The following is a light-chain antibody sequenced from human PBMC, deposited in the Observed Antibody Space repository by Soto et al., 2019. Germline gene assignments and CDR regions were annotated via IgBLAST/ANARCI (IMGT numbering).Light chain of an antibody. J-gene: IGKJ5*01. Sequence: VFTQFRGTLYLSPVERATLSCRAIQSVSSSYLAWYQQTPGQPPRLLIFGASSRATGIPDRFSGSGSGTDFALTISRLEPEDFAVYYCHQRSNWLDTFGQGTRLEIK. CDR2: GAS. CDR1: QSVSSSY. V-gene: IGKV3D-20*02. CDR3: HQRSNWLDT.